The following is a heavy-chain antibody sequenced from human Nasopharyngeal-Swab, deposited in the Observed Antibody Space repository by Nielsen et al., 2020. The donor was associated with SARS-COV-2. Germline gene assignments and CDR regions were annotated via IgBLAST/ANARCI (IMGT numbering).Heavy chain of an antibody. Sequence: GESLKISCAASGFTFSSYNMNWVRQAPGKGLERVSSISSSSSYIYYADSVKGRFTISRENAKNSLYLQMNSLRAGDTAVYYCARGWGQNYYDSSGYYPYYFDYWGQGTLVTVSS. D-gene: IGHD3-22*01. CDR3: ARGWGQNYYDSSGYYPYYFDY. J-gene: IGHJ4*02. V-gene: IGHV3-21*01. CDR2: ISSSSSYI. CDR1: GFTFSSYN.